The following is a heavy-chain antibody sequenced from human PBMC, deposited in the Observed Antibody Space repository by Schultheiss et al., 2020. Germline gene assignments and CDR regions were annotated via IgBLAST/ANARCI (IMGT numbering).Heavy chain of an antibody. V-gene: IGHV3-33*01. D-gene: IGHD3-22*01. CDR1: GFTFSSYG. Sequence: GGSLRLSCAASGFTFSSYGMHWVRQAPGKGLEWVAVIWYDGSNKYYADSVKGRFTISRDNSKNTLYLQMNSLRAEDTAVYYCARDRNYYDSSGGHYYYYGMDVWGQGTTVTVSS. J-gene: IGHJ6*02. CDR3: ARDRNYYDSSGGHYYYYGMDV. CDR2: IWYDGSNK.